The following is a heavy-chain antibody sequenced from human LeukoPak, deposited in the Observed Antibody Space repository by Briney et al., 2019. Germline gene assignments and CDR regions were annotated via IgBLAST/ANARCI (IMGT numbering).Heavy chain of an antibody. J-gene: IGHJ4*02. CDR1: GYTFTGYH. CDR3: ARAEYCSSTSCPPLGRYYFDY. Sequence: ASVKVSCKASGYTFTGYHMHWVRQAPGQGLEWMGWINPYSGGTNYAQKFQGSVTMTRDTSISTAYMELSRLRSDDTAVYYCARAEYCSSTSCPPLGRYYFDYWGQGTLVTVSS. V-gene: IGHV1-2*02. D-gene: IGHD2-2*01. CDR2: INPYSGGT.